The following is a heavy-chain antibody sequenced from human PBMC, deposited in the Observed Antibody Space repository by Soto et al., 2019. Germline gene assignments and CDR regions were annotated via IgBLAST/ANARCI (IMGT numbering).Heavy chain of an antibody. J-gene: IGHJ6*02. CDR3: ARKGGYSSSRGYYYYGMDV. Sequence: SETLSLTCAVYGGPFSGYYWSWIRQPPGTXLECIGEINHSGSTNYNPSLKSRVTISVDTSKNQFSLKLSSVTAADTAVYYCARKGGYSSSRGYYYYGMDVWGQGTTVTVSS. D-gene: IGHD6-6*01. CDR1: GGPFSGYY. CDR2: INHSGST. V-gene: IGHV4-34*01.